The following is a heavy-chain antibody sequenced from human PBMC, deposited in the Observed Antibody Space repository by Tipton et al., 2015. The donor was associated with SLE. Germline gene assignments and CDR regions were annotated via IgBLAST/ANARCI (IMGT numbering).Heavy chain of an antibody. CDR2: IYHSGST. J-gene: IGHJ6*03. CDR1: GYSISRGYY. CDR3: ARSHYYGSGSYYPYYYYYMDV. D-gene: IGHD3-10*01. Sequence: TLSLTCAVSGYSISRGYYWGWIRPPPGKGLAWLGSIYHSGSTYYNPSLKSRVTISVDTSKNQFSLKLSSVTAADTAVYYCARSHYYGSGSYYPYYYYYMDVWGKGTAVTVSS. V-gene: IGHV4-38-2*01.